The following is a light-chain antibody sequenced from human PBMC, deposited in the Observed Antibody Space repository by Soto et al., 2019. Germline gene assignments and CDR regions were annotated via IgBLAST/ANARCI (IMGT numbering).Light chain of an antibody. CDR1: QSLRTSY. CDR3: QQYVTPPRT. J-gene: IGKJ1*01. Sequence: EVVLTQSPDTLSLSPGETATLSCRASQSLRTSYVAWYQQKPGQAPRLLIYGASFRATGIPDRFSGRGSGTDFTLSISRLEPEDFAVYYCQQYVTPPRTFGQGTKVEIK. V-gene: IGKV3-20*01. CDR2: GAS.